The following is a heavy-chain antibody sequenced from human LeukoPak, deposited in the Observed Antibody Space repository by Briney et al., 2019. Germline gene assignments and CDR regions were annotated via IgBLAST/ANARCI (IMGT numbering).Heavy chain of an antibody. V-gene: IGHV3-33*08. CDR1: GFTFSDYW. D-gene: IGHD1-26*01. CDR3: ATDRNSGKYYDY. J-gene: IGHJ4*02. CDR2: IYYDGSNQ. Sequence: GGSLRLSCAASGFTFSDYWIHWVRQAPGKGLEWVAVIYYDGSNQYYADSVKGRFTVSRDNAKNTLYLQMDSLRAEDTAVYYCATDRNSGKYYDYWGQGTLVTVSS.